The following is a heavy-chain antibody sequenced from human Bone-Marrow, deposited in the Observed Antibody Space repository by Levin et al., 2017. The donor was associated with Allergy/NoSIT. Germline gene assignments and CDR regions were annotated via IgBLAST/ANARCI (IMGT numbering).Heavy chain of an antibody. CDR1: GYSFTTYW. CDR3: ARCGHERVANWYFDL. CDR2: IYPGDSDA. V-gene: IGHV5-51*01. J-gene: IGHJ2*01. Sequence: GESLKISCQASGYSFTTYWIGWVRQVPGKALEWMAIIYPGDSDARFSQSFEGQVTLSVDKSINTAYLHWSSLQASDSATYYCARCGHERVANWYFDLWGRGTLVTVSS. D-gene: IGHD1-26*01.